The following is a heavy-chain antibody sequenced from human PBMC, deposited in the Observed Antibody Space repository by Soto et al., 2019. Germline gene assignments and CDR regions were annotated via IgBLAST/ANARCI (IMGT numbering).Heavy chain of an antibody. D-gene: IGHD6-13*01. Sequence: QVQLQQWGAGLLKPSETLSLTCAVYGGSFSGYYWSWIRQPPGKGLEWIGEINHSGSTNYNPSLKSRVTISVDTSKNQFSLKLSSVTAADTAVYYCARGSNSSSWYLSWFDPWGQGTLVTVSS. CDR1: GGSFSGYY. CDR2: INHSGST. J-gene: IGHJ5*02. CDR3: ARGSNSSSWYLSWFDP. V-gene: IGHV4-34*01.